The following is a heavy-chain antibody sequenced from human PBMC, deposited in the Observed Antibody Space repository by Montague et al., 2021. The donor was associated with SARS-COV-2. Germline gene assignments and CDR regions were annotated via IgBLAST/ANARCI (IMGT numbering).Heavy chain of an antibody. D-gene: IGHD2-15*01. V-gene: IGHV3-48*02. Sequence: SLRLSCAASGFTFSSCSMNWVRQAPGKGLEWVSYISSSSIPTYYADSVRGRSTISRDNAKKSLYLQIDSLRDEDTAVYYCARDGGFCSGDGCYFFDYWGQGTLVTVSS. CDR1: GFTFSSCS. J-gene: IGHJ4*02. CDR2: ISSSSIPT. CDR3: ARDGGFCSGDGCYFFDY.